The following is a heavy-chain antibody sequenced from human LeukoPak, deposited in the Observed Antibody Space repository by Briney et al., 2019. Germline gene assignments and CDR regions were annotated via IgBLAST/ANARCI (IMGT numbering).Heavy chain of an antibody. CDR2: IDPSDSYT. Sequence: NAGGSLRLSCAASGFTFSSYEMNWVRQAPGKGREWIGRIDPSDSYTNYSPSFQGHVTISADKSISTAYLQWSSLKASDTAMYYCARRPILTYCGGDCYQEPFDYWGQGTLVTVSS. V-gene: IGHV5-10-1*01. J-gene: IGHJ4*02. CDR3: ARRPILTYCGGDCYQEPFDY. D-gene: IGHD2-21*02. CDR1: GFTFSSYE.